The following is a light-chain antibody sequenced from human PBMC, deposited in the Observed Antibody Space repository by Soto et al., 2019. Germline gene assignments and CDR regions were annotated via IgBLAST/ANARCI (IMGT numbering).Light chain of an antibody. CDR3: SSYAGNNLL. V-gene: IGLV2-8*01. CDR1: STDVGGYNY. J-gene: IGLJ2*01. Sequence: QPVLTQPPSASGSPGQSVTISCTGNSTDVGGYNYVSWDQQHPGKAPKLMIYEVNKRPSGVTDRFSGSKSGNTASLTVSGLQAEDEAEYYCSSYAGNNLLFGGGTKVTVL. CDR2: EVN.